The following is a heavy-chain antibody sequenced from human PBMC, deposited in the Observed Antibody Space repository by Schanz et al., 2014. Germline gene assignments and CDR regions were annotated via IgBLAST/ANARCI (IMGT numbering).Heavy chain of an antibody. Sequence: QVQLVESGGGVVQPGRSLRLSCAGSGFSFSDYGMHWVRQAPGRGLEWVAVISYHGSERYYADSVKGRFTISRDNSKNTLYLQMNSLRAEDTAVYYCARPIYDLWSGSFDYWGQGTLVTVSS. CDR2: ISYHGSER. V-gene: IGHV3-30*03. D-gene: IGHD3-3*01. CDR3: ARPIYDLWSGSFDY. CDR1: GFSFSDYG. J-gene: IGHJ4*02.